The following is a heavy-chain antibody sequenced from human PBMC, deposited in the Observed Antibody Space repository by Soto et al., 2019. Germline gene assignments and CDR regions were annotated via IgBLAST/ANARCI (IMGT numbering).Heavy chain of an antibody. Sequence: QVQLVQSGAEVQKPGASVRVSCKPSGYTFSDYGISWVRQAPGQGLEWMGWVNIYRGTTNYAQKFQGRVTMTTDTSTTTAYLDLTSLTSDDTAVYYCARERGGCSYGDSWGQGTLVTVSS. CDR2: VNIYRGTT. D-gene: IGHD5-18*01. V-gene: IGHV1-18*01. CDR1: GYTFSDYG. J-gene: IGHJ4*02. CDR3: ARERGGCSYGDS.